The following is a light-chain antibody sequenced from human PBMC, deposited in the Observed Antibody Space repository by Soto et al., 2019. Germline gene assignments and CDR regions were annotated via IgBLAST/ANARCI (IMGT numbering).Light chain of an antibody. J-gene: IGLJ2*01. CDR1: SSNIGAGYD. Sequence: QSVLTQPPSVSGAPGQRVTISCTGSSSNIGAGYDVHWYQQLPGRAPKLLIYGNSNRPSGVPDRFSGSKSGTSASLAITGLQVEDEADYFCQSCDSSSSTYVVFGGGTKLTVL. CDR3: QSCDSSSSTYVV. V-gene: IGLV1-40*01. CDR2: GNS.